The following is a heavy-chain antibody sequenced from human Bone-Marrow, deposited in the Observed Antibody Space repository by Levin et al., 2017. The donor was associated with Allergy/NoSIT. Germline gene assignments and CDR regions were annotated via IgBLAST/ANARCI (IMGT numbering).Heavy chain of an antibody. V-gene: IGHV2-5*01. J-gene: IGHJ4*02. CDR1: GFSLSPSGVG. CDR2: IYWNDNQ. Sequence: SGPTLVKPTQTLTLTCTFSGFSLSPSGVGVGWIRQPPGKALEWLALIYWNDNQRYSPSLKSRLAITKDTSKNQVVLQMTNMDPLDTATFYCARRLTGRGFDDWGQGTLVTVSS. D-gene: IGHD3-10*01. CDR3: ARRLTGRGFDD.